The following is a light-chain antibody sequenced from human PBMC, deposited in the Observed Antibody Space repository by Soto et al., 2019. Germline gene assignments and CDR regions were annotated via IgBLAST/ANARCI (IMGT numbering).Light chain of an antibody. CDR3: QQSDSIPYT. V-gene: IGKV1-39*01. Sequence: DIQMTQSPSSLSASLGDSVTITCRASQSVSTFLHWYQQRAGRPPSLLIYASTNLQSGVPSRFSGSGSGTDFSLTITGLQPEDFATYYCQQSDSIPYTFCQGTKLEIK. CDR2: AST. J-gene: IGKJ2*01. CDR1: QSVSTF.